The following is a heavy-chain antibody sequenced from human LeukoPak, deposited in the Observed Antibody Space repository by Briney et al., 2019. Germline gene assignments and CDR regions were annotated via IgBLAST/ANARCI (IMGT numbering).Heavy chain of an antibody. CDR2: IIPIFGTA. V-gene: IGHV1-69*05. J-gene: IGHJ4*02. D-gene: IGHD4-17*01. CDR1: GGTFSSYA. CDR3: AIDGPHGDYVGATD. Sequence: ATVKVSCKASGGTFSSYAISWVRQAPGQGLEWMGGIIPIFGTANYAQKFQGRVTITTDESTSTAYMELSSLRSEDTAVYYCAIDGPHGDYVGATDWGQGTQVTVSS.